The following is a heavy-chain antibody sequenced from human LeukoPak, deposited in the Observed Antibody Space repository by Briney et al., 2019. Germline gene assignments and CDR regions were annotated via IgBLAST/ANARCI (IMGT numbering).Heavy chain of an antibody. Sequence: GGSLRLSCAAPGFTFDDYAMHWVRHAPGKGLEWVSLISGDGGSTYYADSVKGRFTISRDNSKNSLYLQMNSLRTEDTALYYCAKDIYGGATGRGDYWGQGTLVTVSS. V-gene: IGHV3-43*02. CDR1: GFTFDDYA. CDR3: AKDIYGGATGRGDY. CDR2: ISGDGGST. J-gene: IGHJ4*02. D-gene: IGHD2-21*01.